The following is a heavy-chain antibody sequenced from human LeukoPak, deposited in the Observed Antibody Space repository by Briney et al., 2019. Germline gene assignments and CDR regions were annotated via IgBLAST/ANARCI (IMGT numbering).Heavy chain of an antibody. V-gene: IGHV3-21*01. CDR3: ARAFLSLRVSDY. J-gene: IGHJ4*02. Sequence: GGSLRLSCAASGFTFSSYSMNWVRQAPGKGLEWVSSISSSSYIYYADSVKGRFTISRDNAKNSLYLQMNSLRAEDTAVYYCARAFLSLRVSDYWGQGTLVTVSS. CDR1: GFTFSSYS. CDR2: ISSSSYI. D-gene: IGHD4-17*01.